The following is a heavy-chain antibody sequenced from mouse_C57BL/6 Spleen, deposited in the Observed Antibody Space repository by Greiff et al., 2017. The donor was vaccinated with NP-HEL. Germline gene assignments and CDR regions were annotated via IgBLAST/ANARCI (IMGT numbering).Heavy chain of an antibody. V-gene: IGHV1-11*01. CDR1: GYTFTDHI. CDR2: IYPVSGET. Sequence: VQLVESGAELASPGASVTLSCKASGYTFTDHIMNWVKKRPGQGLEWIGRIYPVSGETNYNQKFMGKATFSVDRSSSTVYMVLNSLTSEDPAVYYCGRSDYEYYYAMDYWGQGTSVTVSS. J-gene: IGHJ4*01. D-gene: IGHD2-4*01. CDR3: GRSDYEYYYAMDY.